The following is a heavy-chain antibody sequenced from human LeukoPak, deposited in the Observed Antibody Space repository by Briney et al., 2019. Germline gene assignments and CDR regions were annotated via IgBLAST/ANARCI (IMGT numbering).Heavy chain of an antibody. V-gene: IGHV3-23*01. D-gene: IGHD4-23*01. Sequence: GGSLRLSCAASGFTFSSYAMSWVRQAPGKGLEWVSAISGSGGSTYYADSVKGRFTISRDNSKNTLYLQMNSLRAEDTAVYYCAKTPILFYGGNPFDYWGQGTLVTVSS. CDR1: GFTFSSYA. CDR2: ISGSGGST. CDR3: AKTPILFYGGNPFDY. J-gene: IGHJ4*02.